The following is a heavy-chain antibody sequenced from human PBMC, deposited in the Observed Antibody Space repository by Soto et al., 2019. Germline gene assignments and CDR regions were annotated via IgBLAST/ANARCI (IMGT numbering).Heavy chain of an antibody. V-gene: IGHV3-30*18. CDR2: FSYGGSHK. CDR1: GFAVTNYY. J-gene: IGHJ4*02. Sequence: GGSLRLSCAASGFAVTNYYMSWVRQAPGKGLEWVAVFSYGGSHKYYAGSVKGRFTISRDDSKNTVYLQMNSLKTDDTAVYYCAKEMFPRTVLDSSSPWGDFWGRGSLVTVSS. D-gene: IGHD2-15*01. CDR3: AKEMFPRTVLDSSSPWGDF.